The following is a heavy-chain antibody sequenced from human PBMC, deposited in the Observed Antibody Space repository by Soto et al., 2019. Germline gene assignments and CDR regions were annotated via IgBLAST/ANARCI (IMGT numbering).Heavy chain of an antibody. J-gene: IGHJ4*02. CDR2: ISATGGGT. CDR1: GFKFSNYA. Sequence: GGSLRLSCAASGFKFSNYAMSWVRQAPGKGLEWVSLISATGGGTYYADSVKGWFTISRDNSHNTLYLQVHSLTAEDTAVYYCAKDRRAGGNSAFYFDFWGQGAQVTVSS. CDR3: AKDRRAGGNSAFYFDF. V-gene: IGHV3-23*01. D-gene: IGHD3-16*01.